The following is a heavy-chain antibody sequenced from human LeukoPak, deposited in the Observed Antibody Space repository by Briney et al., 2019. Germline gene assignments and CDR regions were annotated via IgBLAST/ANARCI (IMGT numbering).Heavy chain of an antibody. CDR2: IYHTGST. CDR3: ASTYYDSSGYYPDAFDI. CDR1: GGSISRNW. V-gene: IGHV4-4*02. J-gene: IGHJ3*02. D-gene: IGHD3-22*01. Sequence: SETLSLTCAVSGGSISRNWWSWVRQPPGKGLEWIGEIYHTGSTNCNPSLKSRVTISVDKSKNQFSLMLRSATAADTAVYYCASTYYDSSGYYPDAFDIWGQGTMVTVSS.